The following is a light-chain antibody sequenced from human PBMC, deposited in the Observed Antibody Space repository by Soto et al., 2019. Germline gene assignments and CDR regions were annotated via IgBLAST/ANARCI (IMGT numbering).Light chain of an antibody. J-gene: IGKJ2*01. CDR1: QSIRHF. CDR2: SAS. CDR3: QQSRTTPYT. V-gene: IGKV1-39*01. Sequence: DIQMTQSPSSLSASVGDRVTITCRASQSIRHFLNWFQQKPGKAPRLLLYSASSLQSGVPSRFSGSGSGTEFTLTISSLQPEDFATYFCQQSRTTPYTFGQGTKVEI.